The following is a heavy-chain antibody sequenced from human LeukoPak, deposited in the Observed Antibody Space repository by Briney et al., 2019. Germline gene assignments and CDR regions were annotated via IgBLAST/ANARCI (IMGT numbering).Heavy chain of an antibody. CDR1: GFTFSGYS. Sequence: PGGSLRLSRAASGFTFSGYSMNWVRQAPGKGLEWVSYISSSSNKIYYADSVKGRFITSRDNAKNSLYLQMNSLRDEDTAVYYCARSDLRFLELLDYWGQGTLVTVSS. D-gene: IGHD3-3*01. J-gene: IGHJ4*02. CDR3: ARSDLRFLELLDY. CDR2: ISSSSNKI. V-gene: IGHV3-48*02.